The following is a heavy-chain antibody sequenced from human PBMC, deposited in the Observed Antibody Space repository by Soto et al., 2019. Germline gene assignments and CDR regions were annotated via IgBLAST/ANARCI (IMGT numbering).Heavy chain of an antibody. J-gene: IGHJ4*02. CDR2: IYYSGST. CDR1: GGSISSSSYY. D-gene: IGHD2-2*01. Sequence: PSETLSLTCTVSGGSISSSSYYWGWIRQPPGKGLEWIGSIYYSGSTYYNPSLKSRVTISVDTSKNQFSLKLSSVTAADTAVYYCARPYCSSTSCYGGDYFDYWGQGTLVTVSS. CDR3: ARPYCSSTSCYGGDYFDY. V-gene: IGHV4-39*01.